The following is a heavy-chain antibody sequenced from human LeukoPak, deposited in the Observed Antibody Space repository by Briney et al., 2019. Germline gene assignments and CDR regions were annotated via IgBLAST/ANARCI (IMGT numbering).Heavy chain of an antibody. CDR1: GGSFSGYY. V-gene: IGHV4-34*01. J-gene: IGHJ6*02. Sequence: ASETLSLTCAVYGGSFSGYYWSWIRQPPGKGLEWIGEINHSGSTNYNPSLKSRVTISVDTSKNQFSLKLSSVTAADTAVYYCARGPRYSSSWTHYYYYGMDVRGQGTTVTVSS. CDR2: INHSGST. CDR3: ARGPRYSSSWTHYYYYGMDV. D-gene: IGHD6-13*01.